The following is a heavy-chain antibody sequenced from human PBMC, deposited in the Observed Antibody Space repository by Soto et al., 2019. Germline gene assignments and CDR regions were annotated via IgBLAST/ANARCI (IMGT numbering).Heavy chain of an antibody. CDR3: ARGRGGELSLYSPGSDY. D-gene: IGHD3-16*02. CDR1: GFTFSSYA. CDR2: ISGSGGST. V-gene: IGHV3-23*01. J-gene: IGHJ4*02. Sequence: EVQLLESGGGLVQPGGSLRLSCAASGFTFSSYAMSWVRQAPGKGLEWVSAISGSGGSTYYADSVKGRFTISRDNSKNTLYLQMNSRRAEDTAVYYCARGRGGELSLYSPGSDYWGQGTLVTVSS.